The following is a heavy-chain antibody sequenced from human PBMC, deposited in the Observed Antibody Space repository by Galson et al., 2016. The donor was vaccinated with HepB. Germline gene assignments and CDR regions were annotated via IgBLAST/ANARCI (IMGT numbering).Heavy chain of an antibody. D-gene: IGHD6-13*01. Sequence: LSLXCAVXXXSFSGYXXSXXXQPPGKGLXXXGEINHSGSTNYNPSLKSRVTISVDTSKNQFSLKLSSVTAADTAVYYCARLPLGGYSNSFAFDXWGEXXMVXXSS. CDR2: INHSGST. CDR1: XXSFSGYX. CDR3: ARLPLGGYSNSFAFDX. J-gene: IGHJ3*01. V-gene: IGHV4-34*01.